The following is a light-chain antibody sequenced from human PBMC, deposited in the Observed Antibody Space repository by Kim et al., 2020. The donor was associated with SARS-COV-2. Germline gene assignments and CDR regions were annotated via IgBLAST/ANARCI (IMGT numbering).Light chain of an antibody. J-gene: IGKJ1*01. CDR1: QDIRNF. V-gene: IGKV1-8*01. CDR2: TAS. CDR3: QQYYSYSRT. Sequence: AIRITQSPSSLSASTGDRVTITCRASQDIRNFLAWYQQKPGKAPKLLIYTASTLQSGVPSRFSGSGSGTDFTLTISCLQPEDFATYYCQQYYSYSRTFGQGTKVDIK.